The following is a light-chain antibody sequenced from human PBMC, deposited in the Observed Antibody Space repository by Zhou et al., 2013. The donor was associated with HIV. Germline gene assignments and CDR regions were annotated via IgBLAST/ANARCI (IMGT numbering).Light chain of an antibody. CDR1: QSVSNNY. CDR2: GAS. CDR3: QQYGSSPLFT. J-gene: IGKJ3*01. Sequence: EIVLTQSPGTLSLSPGERATLSCRASQSVSNNYLAWYQQKPGQAPRLLIYGASSRAAGTPDRFSGSGSGTDFTLTISRLEPEDFAVYYCQQYGSSPLFTFGPGTKVDIK. V-gene: IGKV3-20*01.